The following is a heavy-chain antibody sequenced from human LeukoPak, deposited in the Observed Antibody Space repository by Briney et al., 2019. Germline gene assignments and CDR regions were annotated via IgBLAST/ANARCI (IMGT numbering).Heavy chain of an antibody. D-gene: IGHD2-15*01. J-gene: IGHJ2*01. V-gene: IGHV1-18*01. CDR2: ISTYNGNT. CDR1: GYTSTTYA. CDR3: ARVALGSWYFDL. Sequence: ASVKVSCKASGYTSTTYAISWVRQAPGQGLEWMGWISTYNGNTNYAQKFQGRVTLTTDTSTRTAYMDLRSLRSDDTAVYHCARVALGSWYFDLWGRGTLVTVSS.